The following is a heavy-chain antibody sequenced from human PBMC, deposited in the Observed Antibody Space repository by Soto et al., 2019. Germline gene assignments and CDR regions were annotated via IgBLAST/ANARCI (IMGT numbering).Heavy chain of an antibody. CDR3: ARGDSSGIYSPYFDY. Sequence: TSETLSLTCAVYDGSFSGVYWSWIRQPPGKGLEWIGEINHSGNTNYNPSLKSRVTISLDTSKNQFSLSLSSVTAADTAVYYCARGDSSGIYSPYFDYWGQGTPVTLSS. CDR2: INHSGNT. CDR1: DGSFSGVY. J-gene: IGHJ4*02. D-gene: IGHD1-26*01. V-gene: IGHV4-34*01.